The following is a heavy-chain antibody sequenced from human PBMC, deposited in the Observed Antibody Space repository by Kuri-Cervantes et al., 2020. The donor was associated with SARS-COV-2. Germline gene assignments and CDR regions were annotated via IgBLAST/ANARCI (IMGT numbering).Heavy chain of an antibody. CDR3: ARTSWIAVGGGFDY. D-gene: IGHD6-19*01. CDR1: GFSLSSNGMC. CDR2: FDWDGDK. Sequence: SGPTLVKPTQTLTLTCTFCGFSLSSNGMCVSWIRQSPGKALEWLARFDWDGDKFYRPSLRTRLTISKDTSKNQVVLRMTNVDPGDTATYYCARTSWIAVGGGFDYWGQGILVTVSS. J-gene: IGHJ4*02. V-gene: IGHV2-70*17.